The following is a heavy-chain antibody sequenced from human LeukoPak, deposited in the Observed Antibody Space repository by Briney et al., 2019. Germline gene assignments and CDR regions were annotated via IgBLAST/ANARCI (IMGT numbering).Heavy chain of an antibody. Sequence: GGSLRLSCAASGFTFSRYWMSWVRQAPGKGLDWVSAISGSSGDSTYYADSVKGRFTISRDNSKNTLYLQMNSLRAEDTAVYYCAKDLEAAALYYYYYMDVWGKGTTVTVSS. CDR3: AKDLEAAALYYYYYMDV. D-gene: IGHD6-13*01. V-gene: IGHV3-23*01. CDR2: ISGSSGDST. CDR1: GFTFSRYW. J-gene: IGHJ6*03.